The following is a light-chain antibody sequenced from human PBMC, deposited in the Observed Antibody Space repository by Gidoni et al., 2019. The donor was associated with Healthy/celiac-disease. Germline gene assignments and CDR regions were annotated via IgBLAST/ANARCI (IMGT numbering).Light chain of an antibody. V-gene: IGKV3-20*01. CDR2: GAS. CDR3: QQYGSSPRT. Sequence: EIVLTQSPGTLSLSPGERATLSCRARQSVSSSYLAWYQQKPGQAPRLLIYGASSRATGIPDRFRGSGSGTDFTLTISRLEPEDFAVYYCQQYGSSPRTFXQXTKVEIK. J-gene: IGKJ1*01. CDR1: QSVSSSY.